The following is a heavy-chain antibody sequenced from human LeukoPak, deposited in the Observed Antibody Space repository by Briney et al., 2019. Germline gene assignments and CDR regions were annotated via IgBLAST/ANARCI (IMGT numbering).Heavy chain of an antibody. Sequence: ASETLSLTCSVSGGSLSSSSYYWSWIRQPAGKGLEWIGRISTSGSTNYNPSLKSRVTMSVDTSKNQFSLKLSSVTAADTAVYYCARDRYHYDSSGYYQLDYWGQGTLVTVSS. J-gene: IGHJ4*02. D-gene: IGHD3-22*01. CDR1: GGSLSSSSYY. CDR2: ISTSGST. V-gene: IGHV4-61*02. CDR3: ARDRYHYDSSGYYQLDY.